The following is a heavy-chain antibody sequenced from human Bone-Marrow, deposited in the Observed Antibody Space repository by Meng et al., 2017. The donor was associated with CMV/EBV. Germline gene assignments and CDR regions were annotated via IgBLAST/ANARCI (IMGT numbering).Heavy chain of an antibody. D-gene: IGHD2-2*01. J-gene: IGHJ3*01. CDR3: ARDCSSASCYFVP. CDR2: IIPILGIA. V-gene: IGHV1-69*04. Sequence: SVKVSCKASGGTFSSYTISWVRQAPGQGLEWMGRIIPILGIANYAQKFQGRVTITADKSTSTAYMELSSLRSEDTAVYYCARDCSSASCYFVPWGQGTMVTVSS. CDR1: GGTFSSYT.